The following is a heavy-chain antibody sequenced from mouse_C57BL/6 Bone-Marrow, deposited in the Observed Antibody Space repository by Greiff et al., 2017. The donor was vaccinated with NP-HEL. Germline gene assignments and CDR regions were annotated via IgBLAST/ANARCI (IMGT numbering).Heavy chain of an antibody. Sequence: EVKLVESGGGLVQPGGSLKLSCAASGFTFSDYYMYWVRQTPEKRLEWVAYISNGGGSTYYPDTVKGRFTISRDNAKNTLYLQMSRLKSEDTAMYYCARRGGPAWFAYWGQGTLVTVSA. V-gene: IGHV5-12*01. CDR3: ARRGGPAWFAY. CDR2: ISNGGGST. CDR1: GFTFSDYY. J-gene: IGHJ3*01.